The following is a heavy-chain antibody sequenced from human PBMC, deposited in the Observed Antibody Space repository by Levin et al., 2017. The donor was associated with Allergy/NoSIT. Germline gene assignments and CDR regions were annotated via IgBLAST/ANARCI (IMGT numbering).Heavy chain of an antibody. Sequence: PMASVKVSCKASGYTFTGYYMHWVRQAPGQGLEWMGWINPNSGGTNYAQKFQGRVTMTRDTSISTAYMELSRLRSDDTAVYYCARDSPVGFIVRGELSPYWGQGTLVTVSS. CDR3: ARDSPVGFIVRGELSPY. V-gene: IGHV1-2*02. CDR2: INPNSGGT. CDR1: GYTFTGYY. J-gene: IGHJ4*02. D-gene: IGHD3-16*02.